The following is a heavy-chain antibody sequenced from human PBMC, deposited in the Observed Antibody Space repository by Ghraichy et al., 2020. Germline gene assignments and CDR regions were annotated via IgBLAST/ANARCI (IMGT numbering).Heavy chain of an antibody. J-gene: IGHJ4*02. CDR3: AKDPGRYCSGGSCYSGVPIEFDY. CDR2: ISGSGGST. Sequence: GESLNISCAASGFTFSSYAMSWVRQAPGKGLEWVSAISGSGGSTYYADSVKGRFTISRDNSKNTLYLQMNSLRAEDTAVYYCAKDPGRYCSGGSCYSGVPIEFDYWGQGTLVTVSS. D-gene: IGHD2-15*01. V-gene: IGHV3-23*01. CDR1: GFTFSSYA.